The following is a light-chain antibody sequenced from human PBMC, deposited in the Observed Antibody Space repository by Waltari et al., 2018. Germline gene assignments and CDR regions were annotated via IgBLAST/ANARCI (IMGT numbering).Light chain of an antibody. J-gene: IGLJ7*01. CDR2: EDK. CDR3: GTWDSSLSGAV. CDR1: RSNIGNNY. V-gene: IGLV1-51*02. Sequence: QSVLTQPPSVSAAPGQRVTISCSGGRSNIGNNYVSWYRQFPGTAPKLLIYEDKGRPSGVPGRFSGSKSGTSATWDITGLQAGDEADYYCGTWDSSLSGAVFGGGTHLTVL.